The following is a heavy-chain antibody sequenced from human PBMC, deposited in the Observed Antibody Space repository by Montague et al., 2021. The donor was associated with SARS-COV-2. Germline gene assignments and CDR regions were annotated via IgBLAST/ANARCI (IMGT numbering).Heavy chain of an antibody. Sequence: SETLSLTCSVSGDSINNSRYYWGWIRQPTGKGLEWIGTIYYSGSDYYNPSLKSRVTISVDTSKDQFSLKLNSVTATDTAVYYCARLESTRGVIIRGAFHIWGQGTKVTVSS. V-gene: IGHV4-39*01. J-gene: IGHJ3*02. CDR3: ARLESTRGVIIRGAFHI. CDR1: GDSINNSRYY. D-gene: IGHD3-10*01. CDR2: IYYSGSD.